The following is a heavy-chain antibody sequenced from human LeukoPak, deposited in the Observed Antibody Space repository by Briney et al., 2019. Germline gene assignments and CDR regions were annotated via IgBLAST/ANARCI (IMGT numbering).Heavy chain of an antibody. CDR1: GGTFSSYA. V-gene: IGHV1-69*06. Sequence: ASVKVSCKASGGTFSSYAISWVRQAPGQGLEWMGGIIPIFGTANYAQKFQGRVTITADKSTSTAYMELSSLRSEDTAVYYCAVTMVRGVIFYYYYMDVWGKGTTVTVSS. CDR3: AVTMVRGVIFYYYYMDV. J-gene: IGHJ6*03. D-gene: IGHD3-10*01. CDR2: IIPIFGTA.